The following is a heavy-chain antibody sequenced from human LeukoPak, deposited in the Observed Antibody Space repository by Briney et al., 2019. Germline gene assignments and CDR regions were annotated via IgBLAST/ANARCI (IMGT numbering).Heavy chain of an antibody. Sequence: ASVKVSCKASGYTFTSYYMHWVRQAPGQGLDWMGIINPSGGSTSYAQKFQGRVTMTREMSTSTVYMELSSLRSEDTAVYYCARGAAARPLGYWGQGTLVTVSS. V-gene: IGHV1-46*01. CDR2: INPSGGST. CDR1: GYTFTSYY. CDR3: ARGAAARPLGY. J-gene: IGHJ4*02. D-gene: IGHD6-6*01.